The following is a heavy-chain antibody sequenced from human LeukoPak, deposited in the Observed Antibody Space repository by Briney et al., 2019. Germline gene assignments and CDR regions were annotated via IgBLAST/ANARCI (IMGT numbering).Heavy chain of an antibody. CDR3: ARGVDWLLYSDTSYYFDY. V-gene: IGHV4-30-4*07. CDR2: IYYSGST. Sequence: ASETLSLTCAVSGGSISSGGYSWSWIRQPPGKGLEWIGYIYYSGSTYYNPSLKSRVTISVDTSKNQFSLKLSSVTAADTAVYYCARGVDWLLYSDTSYYFDYWGQGTLVTVSS. D-gene: IGHD3-9*01. J-gene: IGHJ4*02. CDR1: GGSISSGGYS.